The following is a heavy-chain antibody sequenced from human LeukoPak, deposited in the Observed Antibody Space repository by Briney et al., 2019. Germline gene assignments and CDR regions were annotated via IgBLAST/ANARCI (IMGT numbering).Heavy chain of an antibody. CDR2: FDPEDGET. CDR1: GYTLTELS. Sequence: ASVKVSCKVSGYTLTELSMHWVRQAPGKGLEWMGGFDPEDGETIYAQKFQGRVTMTEDTSTDTAYVELSSLRSEDTAVYYCATDFPCTSSPEIASDRGAFDIWGQGTMVTVSS. J-gene: IGHJ3*02. D-gene: IGHD2-2*01. CDR3: ATDFPCTSSPEIASDRGAFDI. V-gene: IGHV1-24*01.